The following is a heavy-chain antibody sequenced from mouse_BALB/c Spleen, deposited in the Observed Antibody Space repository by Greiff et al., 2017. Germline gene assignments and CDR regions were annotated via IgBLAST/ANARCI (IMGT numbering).Heavy chain of an antibody. CDR2: IWAGGST. CDR1: GFSLTSYG. J-gene: IGHJ4*01. Sequence: VMLVESGPGLVAPSQSLSITCTVSGFSLTSYGVHWVRQPPGKGLEWLGVIWAGGSTNYNSALMSRLSISKDNSKSQVFLKMNSLQTDDTAMYYCARAYYGNYKPLDYWGQGTSVTVSS. D-gene: IGHD2-10*01. CDR3: ARAYYGNYKPLDY. V-gene: IGHV2-9*02.